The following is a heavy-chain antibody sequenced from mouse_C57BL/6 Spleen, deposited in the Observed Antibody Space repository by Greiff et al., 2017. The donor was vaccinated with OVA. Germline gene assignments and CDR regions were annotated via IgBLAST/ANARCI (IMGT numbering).Heavy chain of an antibody. CDR3: ARGGFVLYAMDY. CDR2: IYPGSGST. Sequence: QVQLQQSGAELVKPGASVKMSCKASGYTFTSYWITWVKQRPGQGLEWIGDIYPGSGSTNYNEKFKSKATLTVDTSSSTAYMQLSSLTSEDSAVYYCARGGFVLYAMDYWGQGTSVTVSS. V-gene: IGHV1-55*01. J-gene: IGHJ4*01. CDR1: GYTFTSYW.